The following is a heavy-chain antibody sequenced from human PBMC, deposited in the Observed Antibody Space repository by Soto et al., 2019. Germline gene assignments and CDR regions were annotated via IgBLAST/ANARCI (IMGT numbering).Heavy chain of an antibody. Sequence: EVQLVESGGGLVQPGGSLRLSCAASGFTFSSYSMNWVRQAPGKGLEWVSYISSSSSTIYYADSVKGRFTISRDNAKNSLYLQMNSLRAEDTAVYYCARYWDTLGDSSGWYSGMNDAFDIWGQGTMVTVSS. D-gene: IGHD6-19*01. J-gene: IGHJ3*02. V-gene: IGHV3-48*01. CDR3: ARYWDTLGDSSGWYSGMNDAFDI. CDR1: GFTFSSYS. CDR2: ISSSSSTI.